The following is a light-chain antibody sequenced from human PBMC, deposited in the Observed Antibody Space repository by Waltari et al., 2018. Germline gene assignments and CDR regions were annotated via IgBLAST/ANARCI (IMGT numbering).Light chain of an antibody. CDR2: EVN. CDR1: SSDVGSYNY. V-gene: IGLV2-8*01. Sequence: QSALTQPPSASGSPGQSVTISCTGTSSDVGSYNYVSWYQQHPGKAPKLMIYEVNKRPSGVPERVSGSKSGHAASLTVSGLQAEDDADYFCSSYAGKNNVVFGGGTKLTVL. CDR3: SSYAGKNNVV. J-gene: IGLJ3*02.